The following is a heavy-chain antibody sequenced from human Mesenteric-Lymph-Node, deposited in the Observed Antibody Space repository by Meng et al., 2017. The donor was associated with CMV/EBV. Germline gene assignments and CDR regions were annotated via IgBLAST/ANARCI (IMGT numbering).Heavy chain of an antibody. D-gene: IGHD4-11*01. Sequence: GGSLRLSCAASGFTFSRYWMHWVRQVPGKGLVWVSRISSDGSFTSYADSVKGRFTISRDNAKNSLYLQMNSLRAEDTAVYYCAKDIRNYGPSGAFDIWGQGTMVTVSS. V-gene: IGHV3-74*01. CDR3: AKDIRNYGPSGAFDI. J-gene: IGHJ3*02. CDR2: ISSDGSFT. CDR1: GFTFSRYW.